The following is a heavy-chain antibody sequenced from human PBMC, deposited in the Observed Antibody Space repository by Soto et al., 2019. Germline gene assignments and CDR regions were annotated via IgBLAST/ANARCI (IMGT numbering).Heavy chain of an antibody. J-gene: IGHJ4*01. CDR2: IYHSGST. D-gene: IGHD4-17*01. CDR1: GGSISSGGYS. Sequence: QLQLQESGSVLVKPSQTLSLTCAVSGGSISSGGYSCNWIRQPPGKGLEWIGYIYHSGSTYYNPSLKSRVTISVDRSKNQFSLKLSSVTAADTAVYYCARGMTTVTTFDYWGHGTLVTVSS. CDR3: ARGMTTVTTFDY. V-gene: IGHV4-30-2*01.